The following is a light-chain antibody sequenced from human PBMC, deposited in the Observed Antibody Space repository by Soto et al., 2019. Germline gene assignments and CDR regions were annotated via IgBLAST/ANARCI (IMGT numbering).Light chain of an antibody. Sequence: EIVMTQSPGTLSVSPGERVTLSCRASQSVGNNLAWHQQKPGQAPRLLICGASTRATGFPARFSGSGSGTGFTLTISSLQSEDFAVYYCQQRSSWPPWTFGQGTKVDI. CDR2: GAS. V-gene: IGKV3-15*01. J-gene: IGKJ1*01. CDR3: QQRSSWPPWT. CDR1: QSVGNN.